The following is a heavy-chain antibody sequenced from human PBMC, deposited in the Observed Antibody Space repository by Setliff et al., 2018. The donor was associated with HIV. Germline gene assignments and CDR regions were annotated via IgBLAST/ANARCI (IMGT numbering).Heavy chain of an antibody. CDR1: GYNFASHW. CDR3: ARQAVDCRGGTCYSTSAFDY. J-gene: IGHJ4*02. Sequence: PGESLKISCRGSGYNFASHWIAWVRQMPGKGLEWMGIVYPDDSDSRYSPSFQGQVTTSADKSVSTAYLQWSSLKASDTAMYYCARQAVDCRGGTCYSTSAFDYWGQGTLVTVSS. V-gene: IGHV5-51*01. CDR2: VYPDDSDS. D-gene: IGHD2-15*01.